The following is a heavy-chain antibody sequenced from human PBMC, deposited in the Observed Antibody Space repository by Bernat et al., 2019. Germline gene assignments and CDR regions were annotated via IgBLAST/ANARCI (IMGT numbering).Heavy chain of an antibody. CDR1: GGSISSGGHY. V-gene: IGHV4-31*03. D-gene: IGHD3-10*01. CDR2: IYYSGST. Sequence: QVQLQESGPGLVKPSQTLSLTCTVSGGSISSGGHYWSWIRQHPGKGLEWIGYIYYSGSTYYNPSLKSRVTISVDTSKNQFSLKLSSVTAADTAVYYCARGPYYYGSGSYQRWGQGTLVTVSS. J-gene: IGHJ4*02. CDR3: ARGPYYYGSGSYQR.